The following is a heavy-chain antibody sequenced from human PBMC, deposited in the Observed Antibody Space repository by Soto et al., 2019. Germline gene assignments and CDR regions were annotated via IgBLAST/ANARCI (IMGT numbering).Heavy chain of an antibody. Sequence: PGGSLRLSCAASGFTFSSYAMSWVRQAPGKGLEWVSAISGSGGSTYYADSVKGRFTISRDNSKNTLYLQMNSLRAEDTAVYYCAKDQAYPAIFGVVTAGYYYYYYGMDVWGQGTTVTVS. CDR2: ISGSGGST. CDR3: AKDQAYPAIFGVVTAGYYYYYYGMDV. D-gene: IGHD3-3*01. CDR1: GFTFSSYA. V-gene: IGHV3-23*01. J-gene: IGHJ6*02.